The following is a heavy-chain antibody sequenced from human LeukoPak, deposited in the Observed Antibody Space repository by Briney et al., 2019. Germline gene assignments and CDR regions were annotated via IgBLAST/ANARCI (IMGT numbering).Heavy chain of an antibody. Sequence: GGSLRLSCAASGFTFDDHAMHWVRQAPGKGLEWVSGISWNSGSIGYADSVKGRFTISRDNAKNSLYLQMNSLRAEDTALYYCAKGLDWNEYFDYWGQGTLVTVSS. CDR3: AKGLDWNEYFDY. D-gene: IGHD1-1*01. CDR2: ISWNSGSI. J-gene: IGHJ4*02. V-gene: IGHV3-9*01. CDR1: GFTFDDHA.